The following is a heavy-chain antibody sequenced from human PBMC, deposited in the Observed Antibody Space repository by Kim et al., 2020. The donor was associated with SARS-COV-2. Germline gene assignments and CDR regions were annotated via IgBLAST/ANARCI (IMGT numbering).Heavy chain of an antibody. CDR3: ARQMVTGTGASSYGVDV. CDR1: GFTFGTYW. D-gene: IGHD2-21*02. Sequence: GGSLRLSCAASGFTFGTYWMSWVRQAPGKGLEWVANIKEDESEKYYVDSVKGRFTISRDNAKNSLYLQMNTLTAEDTGVYYCARQMVTGTGASSYGVDVWGQGTTVTVFS. V-gene: IGHV3-7*03. CDR2: IKEDESEK. J-gene: IGHJ6*02.